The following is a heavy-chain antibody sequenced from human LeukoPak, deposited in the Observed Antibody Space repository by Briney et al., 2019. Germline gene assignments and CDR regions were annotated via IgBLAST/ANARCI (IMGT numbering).Heavy chain of an antibody. CDR2: IKQDGSER. V-gene: IGHV3-7*01. D-gene: IGHD3-9*01. CDR1: GFSSRSYW. J-gene: IGHJ5*02. CDR3: SGGSGYLITS. Sequence: GGSLRLSCAATGFSSRSYWMNWVRQAPGKGLEWLAIIKQDGSERHYKGSVEGRFTISRDNAENSLHLQMNSLRAEDTAVYYCSGGSGYLITSWGQGTLVTVSS.